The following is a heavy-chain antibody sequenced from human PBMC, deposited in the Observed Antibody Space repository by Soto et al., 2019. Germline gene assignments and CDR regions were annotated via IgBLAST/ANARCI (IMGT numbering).Heavy chain of an antibody. V-gene: IGHV3-23*01. J-gene: IGHJ6*02. CDR2: ISGSGGST. D-gene: IGHD2-2*01. Sequence: GGSLRLSCAASGFTFSSYAMSWVRQAPGKGLEWVSAISGSGGSTYYADSVKGRFTISRDNSKNTLYLQMNSLRAEGTAVYYCAKGLGYCSSTSCSWGYYYYYGMDVWGQGTTVTVSS. CDR1: GFTFSSYA. CDR3: AKGLGYCSSTSCSWGYYYYYGMDV.